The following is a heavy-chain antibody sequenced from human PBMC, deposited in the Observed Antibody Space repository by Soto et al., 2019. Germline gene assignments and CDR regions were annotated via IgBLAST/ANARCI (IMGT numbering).Heavy chain of an antibody. V-gene: IGHV3-33*01. CDR3: ARDNRYYDSSGYPTY. CDR1: GFTFSSYG. Sequence: QVQLVESGGGVVQPGRSLRLSCAASGFTFSSYGMHWVRQAPGKGLEWVAVIWYDGSNKYYADSVKGRFTISRDNSKNTLYLQMSSLRAEDTAVYYCARDNRYYDSSGYPTYWGQGTLVTVSS. D-gene: IGHD3-22*01. CDR2: IWYDGSNK. J-gene: IGHJ4*02.